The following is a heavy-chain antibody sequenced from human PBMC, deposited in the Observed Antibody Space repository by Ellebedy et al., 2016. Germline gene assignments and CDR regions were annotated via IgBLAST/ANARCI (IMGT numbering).Heavy chain of an antibody. V-gene: IGHV3-30*04. J-gene: IGHJ4*02. D-gene: IGHD1-26*01. Sequence: GGSLRLXCAASGFPFNTYALHWVRQAPGKGLEWVAIISYDGSNKYYGDSVKGRFTISRDNSKNTLYLQMNSLRAEDTAVYYCTKDGLGSGSYYGRYFDFWGQGTLVTVSS. CDR2: ISYDGSNK. CDR3: TKDGLGSGSYYGRYFDF. CDR1: GFPFNTYA.